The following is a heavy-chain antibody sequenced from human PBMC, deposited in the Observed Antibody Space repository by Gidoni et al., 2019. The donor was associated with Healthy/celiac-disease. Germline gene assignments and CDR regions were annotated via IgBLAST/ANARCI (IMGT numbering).Heavy chain of an antibody. CDR1: GFTFSSYS. Sequence: EVQLVESGGGVVQPGGSLRLSCAASGFTFSSYSMNWVRQAPGKGLEWVSYISSSSSTIYYAYSVKGRFTISRDNAKNSLYLQMNSLRDEDTAVYYCARSVEMATPTDAFDIWGQGTMVTVSS. CDR2: ISSSSSTI. CDR3: ARSVEMATPTDAFDI. V-gene: IGHV3-48*02. J-gene: IGHJ3*02. D-gene: IGHD5-12*01.